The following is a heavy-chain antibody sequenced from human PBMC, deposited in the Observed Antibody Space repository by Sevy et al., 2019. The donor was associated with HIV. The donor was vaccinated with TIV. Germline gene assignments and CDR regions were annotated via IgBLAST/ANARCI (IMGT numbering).Heavy chain of an antibody. J-gene: IGHJ1*01. CDR1: GFTFSNAW. D-gene: IGHD2-2*01. CDR2: IKSKTDGGTT. Sequence: GGSLRLSCAASGFTFSNAWMSWVRRAPGKGLEWVGRIKSKTDGGTTDYAAPVKGRFTISRDDSRNTLYLQMNSLKTEDTAVYYCTADRGYCSSTSCSMEYFQHWGQGTLVTVSS. CDR3: TADRGYCSSTSCSMEYFQH. V-gene: IGHV3-15*01.